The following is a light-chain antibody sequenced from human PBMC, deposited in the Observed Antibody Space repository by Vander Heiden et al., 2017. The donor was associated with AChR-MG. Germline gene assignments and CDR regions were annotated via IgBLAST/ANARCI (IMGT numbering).Light chain of an antibody. CDR3: QQRSYWPPLT. CDR1: QSVSSF. Sequence: EIVLTQSPATLSLSPGERATLSCRASQSVSSFLAWYQQKPGQAPRLLIYDASNRATGIPARFSGSGSGTDFTLTISSLDPEDFAVYYCQQRSYWPPLTFGGGTRVEIK. V-gene: IGKV3-11*01. J-gene: IGKJ4*01. CDR2: DAS.